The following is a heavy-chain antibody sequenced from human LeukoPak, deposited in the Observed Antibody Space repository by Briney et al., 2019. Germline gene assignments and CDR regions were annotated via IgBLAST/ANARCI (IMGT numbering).Heavy chain of an antibody. J-gene: IGHJ4*02. CDR3: ARTQTYTGYFDY. V-gene: IGHV1-46*01. CDR1: GYTFTGYY. Sequence: ASVKVSCKASGYTFTGYYIHWVRQAPGQGLEWMGIINSSGGSTSYAQKFQGRVTMTRDMSTSTLYMELSSLRSEDTAVYYCARTQTYTGYFDYWGQGTLVTVSS. CDR2: INSSGGST. D-gene: IGHD1-1*01.